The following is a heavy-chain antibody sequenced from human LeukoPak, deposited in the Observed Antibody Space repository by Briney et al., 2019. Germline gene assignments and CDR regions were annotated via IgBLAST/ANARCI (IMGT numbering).Heavy chain of an antibody. V-gene: IGHV4-59*12. J-gene: IGHJ4*02. D-gene: IGHD3-16*01. CDR2: IYYSGST. Sequence: ASETLSLTCTVSGGSISSYYWSWIRQPPGKGLEWIGYIYYSGSTNYNPSLKSRVTISVDTSKNQFSLKLSSVTAADTAVYYCARVADYGGGALDYWGQGTLVTVSS. CDR1: GGSISSYY. CDR3: ARVADYGGGALDY.